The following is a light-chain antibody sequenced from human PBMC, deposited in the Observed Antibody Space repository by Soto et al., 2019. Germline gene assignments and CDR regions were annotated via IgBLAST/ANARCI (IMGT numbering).Light chain of an antibody. Sequence: DIVLTQSPGTLSLSPGERATLSCRASQSVSSYLAWYQQKPGQAPRLLIYGASSRATGIPDRFSGGGSGTDFTLPISRLEPEDFAVDYCQQYGSSSRTFGQGTKVEVK. CDR1: QSVSSY. V-gene: IGKV3-20*01. CDR2: GAS. J-gene: IGKJ1*01. CDR3: QQYGSSSRT.